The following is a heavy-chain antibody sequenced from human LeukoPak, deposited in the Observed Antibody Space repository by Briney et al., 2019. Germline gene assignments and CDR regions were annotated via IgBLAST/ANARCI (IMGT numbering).Heavy chain of an antibody. J-gene: IGHJ3*02. Sequence: GGSLRLSCADSGFTFRSYEMNWVRQAPGKGLEWIAYLSSSGSAFYYADSVNRRFTISRDNSKNTLFLQMNSLAAEDTAVYCFARAIRTRVAFDIWGQETMVTVCS. D-gene: IGHD2-2*01. V-gene: IGHV3-48*03. CDR3: ARAIRTRVAFDI. CDR2: LSSSGSAF. CDR1: GFTFRSYE.